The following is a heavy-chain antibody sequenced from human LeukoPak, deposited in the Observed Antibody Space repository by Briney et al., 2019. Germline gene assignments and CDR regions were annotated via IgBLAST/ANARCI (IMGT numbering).Heavy chain of an antibody. CDR1: GGSISSYY. J-gene: IGHJ4*02. V-gene: IGHV4-59*01. Sequence: PSETLSLTCTVSGGSISSYYWSWIRQTPGKGLEWIGYIYYSGSTNYNPSLKSRVTISVDTSKNQFSLKLSSVTAADTAVYYCARQGDGLGYCSSTICYPGPFDYWGQGTLVTVSS. CDR3: ARQGDGLGYCSSTICYPGPFDY. CDR2: IYYSGST. D-gene: IGHD2-2*01.